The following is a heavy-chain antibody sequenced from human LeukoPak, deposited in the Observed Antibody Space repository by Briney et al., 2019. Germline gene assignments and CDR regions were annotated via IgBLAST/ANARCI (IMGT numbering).Heavy chain of an antibody. CDR3: ARGSWIQSSPAIYYFDY. J-gene: IGHJ4*02. Sequence: SETLSLTCTVSGGSISSYYWSWIRQPPGKGLEWIGYISYSGSTNYNPSLKSRVTMSVGTSMKQFSLRLSSVTAADTAVYYCARGSWIQSSPAIYYFDYWGQGTLVTVSS. CDR1: GGSISSYY. D-gene: IGHD5-18*01. CDR2: ISYSGST. V-gene: IGHV4-59*01.